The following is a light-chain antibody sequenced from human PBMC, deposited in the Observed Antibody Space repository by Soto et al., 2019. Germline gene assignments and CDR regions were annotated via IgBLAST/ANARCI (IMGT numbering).Light chain of an antibody. Sequence: AIQMTQSPSSLSASVGDRVTITCQASQSIRNDLGWYQQKPGKAPKLLIYAASSLQSGVPSRFSGSGSGTDFTLTISSLQPEDFATYYCLQDYNYPRTFGQGTKVEIK. CDR3: LQDYNYPRT. V-gene: IGKV1-6*01. J-gene: IGKJ1*01. CDR1: QSIRND. CDR2: AAS.